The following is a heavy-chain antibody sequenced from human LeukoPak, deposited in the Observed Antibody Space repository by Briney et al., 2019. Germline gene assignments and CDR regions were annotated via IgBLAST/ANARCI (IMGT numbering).Heavy chain of an antibody. CDR3: AKDASSGYYYFDY. J-gene: IGHJ4*02. V-gene: IGHV3-66*01. Sequence: PGGSLRLSCAASGFTVSDNYMSWVRQAPGKGLEWVSVIYSGGSTYYADSVKGRFTISRDNSKNTLYLQMNSLRAEDTAVYYCAKDASSGYYYFDYWGQGTLVTVSS. D-gene: IGHD3-22*01. CDR1: GFTVSDNY. CDR2: IYSGGST.